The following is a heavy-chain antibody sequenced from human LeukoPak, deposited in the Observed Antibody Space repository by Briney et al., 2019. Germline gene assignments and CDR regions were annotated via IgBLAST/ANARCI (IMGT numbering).Heavy chain of an antibody. CDR1: GVSFSSFY. Sequence: SDTLSLTCTVSGVSFSSFYWSWIRQPAGKGLEWIGRINTSGNTNYNPSLKSRVTISVDTSRNQFSLRLSSVTAADTAVYYCARGGTLWYFQHWGQGTLVTVSS. J-gene: IGHJ1*01. V-gene: IGHV4-4*07. CDR3: ARGGTLWYFQH. D-gene: IGHD3-10*01. CDR2: INTSGNT.